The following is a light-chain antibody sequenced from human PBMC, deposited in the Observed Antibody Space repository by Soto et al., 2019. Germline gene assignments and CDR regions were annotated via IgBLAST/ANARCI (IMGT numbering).Light chain of an antibody. CDR3: QQYDSSPRT. Sequence: EIVLTQSPGTLSLSPGERATLYCRASQSVGSNYLAWYQQKPGQAPRVLIYGASSRATGIPDRFSGSGSGADFTLTITRLEPEDFAAYYGQQYDSSPRTFGQGTKVDI. J-gene: IGKJ1*01. CDR1: QSVGSNY. CDR2: GAS. V-gene: IGKV3-20*01.